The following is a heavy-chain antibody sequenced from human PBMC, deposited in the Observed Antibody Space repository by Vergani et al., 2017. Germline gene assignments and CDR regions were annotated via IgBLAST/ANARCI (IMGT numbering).Heavy chain of an antibody. CDR1: ADSISSGSYY. V-gene: IGHV4-39*01. CDR3: AKTQYYYGSGRATFDY. CDR2: IYYSGLT. Sequence: QLQLQQSGPGLVKPSETLFLTCTVSADSISSGSYYWGWIRQPPGKSLEWIGSIYYSGLTYYNPSLKSRVAISVDTSKNQFSLKVTSVTAADTAVYYCAKTQYYYGSGRATFDYWGQGILVTVSS. D-gene: IGHD3-10*01. J-gene: IGHJ4*02.